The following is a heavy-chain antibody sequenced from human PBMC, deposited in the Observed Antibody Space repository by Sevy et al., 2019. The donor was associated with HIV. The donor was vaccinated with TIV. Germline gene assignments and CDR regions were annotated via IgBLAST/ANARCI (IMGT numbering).Heavy chain of an antibody. V-gene: IGHV1-18*01. Sequence: ASVKVSSKASGYTFTSYGISWVRQAPGQGLEWMGWISAYNGNTNYAQKLQGRVTMTTDTSTSTAYMELRSLRSDDTAVYYCARTYYYDSSGYYPSSYYFDYWGQGTLVTVSS. CDR1: GYTFTSYG. J-gene: IGHJ4*02. D-gene: IGHD3-22*01. CDR2: ISAYNGNT. CDR3: ARTYYYDSSGYYPSSYYFDY.